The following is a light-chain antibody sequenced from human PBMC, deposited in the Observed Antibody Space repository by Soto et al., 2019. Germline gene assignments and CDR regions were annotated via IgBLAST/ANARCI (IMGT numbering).Light chain of an antibody. J-gene: IGLJ1*01. CDR2: EVS. Sequence: QSALTQPPSVSGSPGQSITISCTGTSSDVGGYNYVSWYQQHPGKAPKLMIYEVSNRPSGVSNRFSASKSGNTASLTISGLQAEDEADYYCSSYTSSSTYVFETGTKVTVL. V-gene: IGLV2-14*01. CDR1: SSDVGGYNY. CDR3: SSYTSSSTYV.